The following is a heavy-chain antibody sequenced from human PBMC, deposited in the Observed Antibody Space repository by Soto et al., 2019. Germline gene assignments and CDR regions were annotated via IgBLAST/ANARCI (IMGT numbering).Heavy chain of an antibody. Sequence: EVQLLESGGGLVQPGGSLRLSCAASGFTFSSYAMSWVRQAPGKGLEWVSAISGSGGSTYYADSVKGRFTISRDNSKNTLYLKMNSLRAEERAEYYCAKECHSTSWTYYFDSGGQETLVTFSS. CDR2: ISGSGGST. V-gene: IGHV3-23*01. CDR1: GFTFSSYA. D-gene: IGHD6-13*01. CDR3: AKECHSTSWTYYFDS. J-gene: IGHJ4*02.